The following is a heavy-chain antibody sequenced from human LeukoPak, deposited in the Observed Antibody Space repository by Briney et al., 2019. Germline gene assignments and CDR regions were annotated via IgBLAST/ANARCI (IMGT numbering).Heavy chain of an antibody. CDR3: ARDLKASSDY. CDR2: ISSSSSYI. J-gene: IGHJ4*02. CDR1: GFTFSSYS. V-gene: IGHV3-21*01. Sequence: PGGSLRLSCAASGFTFSSYSMNWVRQAPGKGLEWVTFISSSSSYIYYADSVKGRFTISRDNAKNSLYLQMNSLRAEDTAVYYCARDLKASSDYWGQGTLVTVSS.